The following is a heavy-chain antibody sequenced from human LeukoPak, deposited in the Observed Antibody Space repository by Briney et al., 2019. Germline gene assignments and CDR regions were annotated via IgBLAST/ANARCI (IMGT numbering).Heavy chain of an antibody. J-gene: IGHJ1*01. CDR2: ISGSGGST. D-gene: IGHD2-15*01. CDR3: AKGSFVMVDGVPAEYFQH. V-gene: IGHV3-23*01. CDR1: GFTFSSYA. Sequence: PGGSLRLSCAASGFTFSSYAMSWVRQAPGKGLEWVSAISGSGGSTYYADSVKGRFTISRDNSKKTLYLQMNSLRDEDTAVYYCAKGSFVMVDGVPAEYFQHWGQGTVVTVSS.